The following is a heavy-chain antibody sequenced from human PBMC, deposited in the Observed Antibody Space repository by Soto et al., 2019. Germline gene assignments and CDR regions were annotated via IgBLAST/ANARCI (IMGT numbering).Heavy chain of an antibody. CDR2: INPSGGST. J-gene: IGHJ5*02. Sequence: ASVKVSCKASGYTFTSYYMHWVRQAPGQGLEWMGIINPSGGSTSYAQKFQGRVTMTRDTSTSTVYMELSSLRSEDTAVYYCARGTIVVVPAAMRGWFDPWGQGTLVTVSS. CDR3: ARGTIVVVPAAMRGWFDP. CDR1: GYTFTSYY. D-gene: IGHD2-2*01. V-gene: IGHV1-46*03.